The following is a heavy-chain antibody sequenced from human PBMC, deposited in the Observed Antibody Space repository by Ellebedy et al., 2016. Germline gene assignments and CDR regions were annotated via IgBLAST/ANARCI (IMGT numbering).Heavy chain of an antibody. J-gene: IGHJ2*01. Sequence: SETLSLTXTVSGVSISDSGYHWGWIRQLPGKGLEWIGSIYYSGNTYYHPSLESRVTISEDTSKNQFSLKLTSVTAADTAVYYCARTTGDWYFDLWGRGTLVTVSS. CDR1: GVSISDSGYH. CDR3: ARTTGDWYFDL. V-gene: IGHV4-39*07. D-gene: IGHD1-1*01. CDR2: IYYSGNT.